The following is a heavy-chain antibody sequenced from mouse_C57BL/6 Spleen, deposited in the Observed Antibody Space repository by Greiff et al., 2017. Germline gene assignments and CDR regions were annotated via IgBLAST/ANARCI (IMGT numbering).Heavy chain of an antibody. Sequence: EVKVEESGGGLVQPGGSMKLSCVASGFTFSNYWMNWVRQSPEKGLEWVAQIRVKSDNYATHYAESVKGRFTISRDDSKSSVYLQMNNLRAEDTGIYYCTGPLYDYDRDYWGQGTTLTVSS. CDR2: IRVKSDNYAT. J-gene: IGHJ2*01. D-gene: IGHD2-4*01. CDR1: GFTFSNYW. V-gene: IGHV6-3*01. CDR3: TGPLYDYDRDY.